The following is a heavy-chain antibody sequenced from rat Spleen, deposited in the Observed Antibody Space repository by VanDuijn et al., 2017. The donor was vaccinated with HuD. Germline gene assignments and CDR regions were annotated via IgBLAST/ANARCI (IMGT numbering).Heavy chain of an antibody. J-gene: IGHJ2*01. D-gene: IGHD1-1*01. CDR1: GFTFSNYD. V-gene: IGHV5S13*01. Sequence: EVRLVESGGGLVQPGRSLKLSCAASGFTFSNYDMAWVRQAPTKGLEWVASITDSDGSPYYRDSVKGRFTVSRDNAKNTQYLQMDSLRSEDTATYYCARHARYYSGLDYWGQGVMVTVSS. CDR2: ITDSDGSP. CDR3: ARHARYYSGLDY.